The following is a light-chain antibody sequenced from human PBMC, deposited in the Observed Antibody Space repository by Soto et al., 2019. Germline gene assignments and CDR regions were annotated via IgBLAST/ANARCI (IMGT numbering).Light chain of an antibody. CDR1: NIGSRS. CDR2: DDS. J-gene: IGLJ3*02. Sequence: SYERTQPPSVSVAPRQTATITCGGNNIGSRSVHWYQQKSGQAPVLVVFDDSVRPSGIPERISGYNSGNTATLTISGVEAGDEADYYCQVWDTTSDHWMFGGGTQLTVL. V-gene: IGLV3-21*02. CDR3: QVWDTTSDHWM.